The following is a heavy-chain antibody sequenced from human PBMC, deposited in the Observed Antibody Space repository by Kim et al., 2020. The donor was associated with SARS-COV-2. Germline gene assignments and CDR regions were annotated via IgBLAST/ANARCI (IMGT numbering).Heavy chain of an antibody. CDR1: GDSINTHY. CDR2: VYYTGST. Sequence: SETLSLTCTVSGDSINTHYWSWIRQPPGKGLEWIGYVYYTGSTRYNPSLQSRVTISVDTSKSQFFLNLTSVTAADTAVYYCARQGGSGWTDYFDIWGQGVLVTVSS. D-gene: IGHD6-25*01. CDR3: ARQGGSGWTDYFDI. V-gene: IGHV4-59*11. J-gene: IGHJ4*02.